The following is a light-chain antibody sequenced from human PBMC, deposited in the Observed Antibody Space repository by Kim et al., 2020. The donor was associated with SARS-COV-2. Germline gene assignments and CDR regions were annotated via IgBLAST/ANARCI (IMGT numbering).Light chain of an antibody. J-gene: IGKJ4*01. CDR1: QDVSDH. V-gene: IGKV1-33*01. CDR2: DVS. Sequence: DNQMTQSPTSLSASVGDRVTITCQASQDVSDHLHWFQQRPGKAPDLLIYDVSNSQTGVPSRFSGSGSGTHFTLTISSLQPEDIATYYCHQYHNLPLTFGGGTKVDIK. CDR3: HQYHNLPLT.